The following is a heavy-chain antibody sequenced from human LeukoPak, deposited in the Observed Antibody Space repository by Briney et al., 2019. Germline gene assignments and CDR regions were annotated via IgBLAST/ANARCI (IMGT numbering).Heavy chain of an antibody. CDR3: AGLVGRYSSGLYYYYFDY. CDR1: GDSVNSLDL. V-gene: IGHV4-4*02. D-gene: IGHD3-22*01. J-gene: IGHJ4*02. Sequence: PSETLSITCTVSGDSVNSLDLWSWVRQPPGKGLEWIGEMYLSGTTHSNPSVKGRVTIPIDKSKNQFFLNLSSVTAADTAVYYCAGLVGRYSSGLYYYYFDYWGQGTLVTVSS. CDR2: MYLSGTT.